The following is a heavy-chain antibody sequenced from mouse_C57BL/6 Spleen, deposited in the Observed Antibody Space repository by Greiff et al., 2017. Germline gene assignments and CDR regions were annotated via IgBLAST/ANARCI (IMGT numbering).Heavy chain of an antibody. D-gene: IGHD1-1*01. V-gene: IGHV2-2*01. CDR1: GFSLTSYG. Sequence: VQLQQSGPGLVQPSQSLSITCTVSGFSLTSYGVHWVRQSPGKGLEWLGVIWSGGGTDYNAAFISRLSISKDNSKSQVFFKMNSLQADDTAIYYCARSYYGSSYGYFDVWGTGTTVTVSS. CDR3: ARSYYGSSYGYFDV. CDR2: IWSGGGT. J-gene: IGHJ1*03.